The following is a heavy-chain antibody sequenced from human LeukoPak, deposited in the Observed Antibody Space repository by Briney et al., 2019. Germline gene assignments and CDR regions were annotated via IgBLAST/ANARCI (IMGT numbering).Heavy chain of an antibody. CDR2: IYYSGST. Sequence: SETLSLTCTVSGGSISSYYWSWIRQPPGKGLEWIGYIYYSGSTNYNPSLKSRVTISVGTSKNQFSLKLSSVTAADTAVYYCARSSAAARDEYFQHWGQGTLVTVSS. CDR3: ARSSAAARDEYFQH. CDR1: GGSISSYY. V-gene: IGHV4-59*08. D-gene: IGHD6-13*01. J-gene: IGHJ1*01.